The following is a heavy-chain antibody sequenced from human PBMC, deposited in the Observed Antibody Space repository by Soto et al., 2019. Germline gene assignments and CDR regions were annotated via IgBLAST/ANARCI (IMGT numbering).Heavy chain of an antibody. J-gene: IGHJ4*02. CDR2: VNPSGGHT. D-gene: IGHD2-21*02. V-gene: IGHV1-46*01. CDR1: GDTFTDYY. CDR3: ARGGHVVVVTAALDY. Sequence: QVQLVQSGAEVKKPGASVKVSCKASGDTFTDYYIHWVRQAPGQGLEWMGTVNPSGGHTTYAQHFLGRMTMTRDTATSTLYMELTSLTSEDTAVYYCARGGHVVVVTAALDYWGQGTLVTVSS.